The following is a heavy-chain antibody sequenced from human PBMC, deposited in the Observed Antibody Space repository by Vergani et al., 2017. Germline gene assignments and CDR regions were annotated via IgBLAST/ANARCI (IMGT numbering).Heavy chain of an antibody. CDR1: GFTFSSYA. CDR2: IAYDGSNK. Sequence: QVQLVESGGGVVQPGRSLRLSCAASGFTFSSYAMHGVRQAPGKGLEWVAVIAYDGSNKYYADSVKGRFTISRDNSKNTLYLQMNSLRAEDTAVYYCARDIRRYCSSTSCWVPMDVWGKGTTVTVSS. J-gene: IGHJ6*04. D-gene: IGHD2-2*01. V-gene: IGHV3-30-3*01. CDR3: ARDIRRYCSSTSCWVPMDV.